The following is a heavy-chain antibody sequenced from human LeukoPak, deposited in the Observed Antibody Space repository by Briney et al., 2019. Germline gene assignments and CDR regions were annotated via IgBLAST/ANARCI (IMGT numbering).Heavy chain of an antibody. V-gene: IGHV3-74*01. CDR2: INIDGSST. CDR3: AKGQQWLVLKSAFDI. CDR1: GFTLSSYW. J-gene: IGHJ3*02. Sequence: GGSLRLSCAASGFTLSSYWMHWVRQAPGKGLVWVSRINIDGSSTNYADSVKGRFTISRDNAKNTVYLEMNSLRAEDTAVYYCAKGQQWLVLKSAFDIWGQGTMVTVSS. D-gene: IGHD6-19*01.